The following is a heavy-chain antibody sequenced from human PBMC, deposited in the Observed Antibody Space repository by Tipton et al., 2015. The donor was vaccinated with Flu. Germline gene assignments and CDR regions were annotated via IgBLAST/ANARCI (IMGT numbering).Heavy chain of an antibody. Sequence: SLRLSCAASGFTFDDYAMHWVRQAPGKGLEWVSSISWNSGSIGYADSVKGRFTISRDNAKNSLYLQMNSLRAEDTALYYCAKGPGALITGTTLDYYYYGMDVWGQGTTVTVSS. CDR2: ISWNSGSI. CDR3: AKGPGALITGTTLDYYYYGMDV. J-gene: IGHJ6*02. CDR1: GFTFDDYA. D-gene: IGHD1-20*01. V-gene: IGHV3-9*01.